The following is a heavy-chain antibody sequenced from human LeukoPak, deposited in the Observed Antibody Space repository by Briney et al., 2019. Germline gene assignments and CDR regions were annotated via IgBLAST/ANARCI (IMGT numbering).Heavy chain of an antibody. V-gene: IGHV3-30-3*01. CDR2: ISYDGSNK. J-gene: IGHJ6*02. D-gene: IGHD5-18*01. CDR1: GFTFSSYA. CDR3: ARDAVDTANAV. Sequence: GGSLRLSCAASGFTFSSYAMHWVRQAPGKGLEWVAVISYDGSNKYYADSVKGRFTISRDNSKNTLYLQMNSLRAEDTAVYYCARDAVDTANAVWGQGTTVTVSS.